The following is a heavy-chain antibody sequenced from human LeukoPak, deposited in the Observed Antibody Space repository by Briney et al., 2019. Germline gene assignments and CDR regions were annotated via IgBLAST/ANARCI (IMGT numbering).Heavy chain of an antibody. J-gene: IGHJ5*02. Sequence: ASVKVSCKASGYTFTSYGISWVRQAPGQGLEWMGWISGYNGNTNSAQKLQGRVTMTTDTSTSTAYMELRSLRSDDTAVYYCARVRVSSGWSHGNWFDPWGQATLVTVSS. CDR1: GYTFTSYG. D-gene: IGHD6-19*01. V-gene: IGHV1-18*01. CDR3: ARVRVSSGWSHGNWFDP. CDR2: ISGYNGNT.